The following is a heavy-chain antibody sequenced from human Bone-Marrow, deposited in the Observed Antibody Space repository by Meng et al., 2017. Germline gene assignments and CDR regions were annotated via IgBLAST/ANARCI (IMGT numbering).Heavy chain of an antibody. Sequence: VEGVGSGEGVGQPGGSLRPSVGASGFNFSSYGMHWVRQAPGKGLEWVAVIWYDGSNKYYADSVKGRFTISRDNSKNTLYLQMNSLRAEDTAVYYCAREGDSSGPNFDYWGQGTLVTVSS. J-gene: IGHJ4*02. D-gene: IGHD6-19*01. CDR3: AREGDSSGPNFDY. CDR1: GFNFSSYG. V-gene: IGHV3-33*01. CDR2: IWYDGSNK.